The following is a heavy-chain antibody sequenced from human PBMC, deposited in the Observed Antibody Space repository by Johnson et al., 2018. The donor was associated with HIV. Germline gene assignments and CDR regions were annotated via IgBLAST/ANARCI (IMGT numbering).Heavy chain of an antibody. Sequence: VQLVESGGVVVHPGGSLRLSCETSRFTFDDYAMHWVRQAPGKGLEWVSLINWDGDSTYYADSVKGRFTISRDNSKNTLYLQMNSLRAEDTAVYYCVRDRSTYSGSYYGWDAFALWGQGTMVTVSS. CDR1: RFTFDDYA. J-gene: IGHJ3*01. CDR2: INWDGDST. V-gene: IGHV3-43D*03. D-gene: IGHD1-26*01. CDR3: VRDRSTYSGSYYGWDAFAL.